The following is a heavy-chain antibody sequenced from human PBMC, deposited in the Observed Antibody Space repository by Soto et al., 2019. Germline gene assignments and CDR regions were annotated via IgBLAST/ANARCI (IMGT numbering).Heavy chain of an antibody. J-gene: IGHJ6*02. CDR2: IYYSGST. V-gene: IGHV4-31*03. Sequence: QVQLQESGPGLVKPSQTLSLTCTVSGGSISSGGYYWSWIRQHPGKGLEWIGYIYYSGSTYYNPSLKSRVTISVDTSKNQFSLKLSSVTAADTAVYYCARDYSGYDTLYGMDVWGQGTTVTVSS. CDR3: ARDYSGYDTLYGMDV. D-gene: IGHD5-12*01. CDR1: GGSISSGGYY.